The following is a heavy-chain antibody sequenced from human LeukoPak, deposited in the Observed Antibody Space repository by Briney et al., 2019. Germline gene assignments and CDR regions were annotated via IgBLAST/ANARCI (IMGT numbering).Heavy chain of an antibody. CDR3: ARGSTLTTLVY. V-gene: IGHV3-74*01. Sequence: PGGSLRLSSAASGFTFSSYWMHWVRQAPGKGLVWVSRINSDGSSTSYADSVKGRFTISRDNAKNTLYLQMNSLRAEDTAVYYCARGSTLTTLVYWGQGTLVTVSS. J-gene: IGHJ4*02. CDR1: GFTFSSYW. CDR2: INSDGSST. D-gene: IGHD4-11*01.